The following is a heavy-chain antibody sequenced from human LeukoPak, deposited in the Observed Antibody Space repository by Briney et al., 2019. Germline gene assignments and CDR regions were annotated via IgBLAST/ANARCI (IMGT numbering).Heavy chain of an antibody. V-gene: IGHV3-7*01. D-gene: IGHD1-26*01. CDR3: ARDKIVGATYFDY. CDR2: IKQDGSEK. Sequence: GGSLRLSCAASGFIFSSYSMNWVRQAPGKGLEWVANIKQDGSEKYYVDSVKGRFTISRDNAKNSLYLQMNSLRAEDTAVYYCARDKIVGATYFDYWGQGTLVTVSS. J-gene: IGHJ4*02. CDR1: GFIFSSYS.